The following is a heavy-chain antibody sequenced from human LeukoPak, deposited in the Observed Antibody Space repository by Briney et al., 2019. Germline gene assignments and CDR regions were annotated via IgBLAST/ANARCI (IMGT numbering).Heavy chain of an antibody. CDR2: ISYDGSNK. CDR1: GFTFSSYA. CDR3: ASDPGGYSSSLGTFDY. V-gene: IGHV3-30*01. Sequence: HPGGSLRLSCAASGFTFSSYAMHWVRQAPGKGLEWGAVISYDGSNKYYADSVKGRFTISRDNSKNTLYLQMNSLRAEDTAVYYCASDPGGYSSSLGTFDYWGQGTLVTVSS. J-gene: IGHJ4*02. D-gene: IGHD6-6*01.